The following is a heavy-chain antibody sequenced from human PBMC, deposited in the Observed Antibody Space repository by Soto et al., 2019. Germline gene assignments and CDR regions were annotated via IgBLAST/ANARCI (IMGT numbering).Heavy chain of an antibody. CDR3: AKLLGISGWSFDY. J-gene: IGHJ4*02. CDR1: GFTFNIYA. CDR2: ISNSGSK. V-gene: IGHV3-23*01. Sequence: EVQVLESGGGLVQPGGSLRLSCAASGFTFNIYAMSWVRQVPGKGLEWVSTISNSGSKHSADSVKGRFTISRDNSKNTVYLQMNSLRAEDTAVYYCAKLLGISGWSFDYWGQGTLVTVSS. D-gene: IGHD3-22*01.